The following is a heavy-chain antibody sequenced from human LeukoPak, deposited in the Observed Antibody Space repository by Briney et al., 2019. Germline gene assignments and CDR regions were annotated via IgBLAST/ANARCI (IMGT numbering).Heavy chain of an antibody. J-gene: IGHJ4*02. CDR2: ISWNSGSI. V-gene: IGHV3-9*01. CDR3: AKDIGVRGVIISSYFDY. CDR1: GFTFDDYA. Sequence: GGSLRLSCAASGFTFDDYAMHWVRQAPGKGLEWVSGISWNSGSIGYADSVKGRFTISRDNAKNSLYLQMNSLRAEDTALYYCAKDIGVRGVIISSYFDYWGQGTLVTVSS. D-gene: IGHD3-10*01.